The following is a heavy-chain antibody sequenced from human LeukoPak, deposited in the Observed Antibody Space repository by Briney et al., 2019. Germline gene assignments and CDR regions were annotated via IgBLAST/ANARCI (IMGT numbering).Heavy chain of an antibody. CDR2: TYYMFRWYY. CDR1: GDSVSSNSAA. D-gene: IGHD5-18*01. V-gene: IGHV6-1*01. Sequence: SQTLSLTCAISGDSVSSNSAAWNWIRQSPSRGLEWLGRTYYMFRWYYDYVESVKSRITINTDTSNDKFSLQLRSVSPEDTAVYYCAREVDSYGTLFYYGMDVWGQGTTVTVSS. CDR3: AREVDSYGTLFYYGMDV. J-gene: IGHJ6*02.